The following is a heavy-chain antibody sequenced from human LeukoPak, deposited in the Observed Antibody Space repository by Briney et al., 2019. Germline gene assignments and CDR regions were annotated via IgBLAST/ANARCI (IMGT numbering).Heavy chain of an antibody. CDR2: INHSGST. Sequence: PSETLSLTCAVYGVSFSGYYWSWIRQPPGKGLEWIGEINHSGSTNYNPSLKSRVTISVDTSKNQFSLKLSSVTAADTAVYYCARGQNRYSSSWYQRYFQHWGQGTLVTVSS. CDR3: ARGQNRYSSSWYQRYFQH. V-gene: IGHV4-34*01. D-gene: IGHD6-13*01. J-gene: IGHJ1*01. CDR1: GVSFSGYY.